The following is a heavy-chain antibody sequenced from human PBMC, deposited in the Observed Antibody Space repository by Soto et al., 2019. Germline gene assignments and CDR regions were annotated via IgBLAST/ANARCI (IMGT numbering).Heavy chain of an antibody. J-gene: IGHJ4*02. CDR1: GDYAPDDYCS. V-gene: IGHV4-30-2*01. Sequence: TLSITWAFSGDYAPDDYCSWTWIRQPPGKGLEWIGYIYRYGATYLNPSLQSRLTISVDRSKNQFYLNLTSVTAADTAVYYCASGRTQYYFDLWGQGNMVTVS. CDR2: IYRYGAT. D-gene: IGHD1-26*01. CDR3: ASGRTQYYFDL.